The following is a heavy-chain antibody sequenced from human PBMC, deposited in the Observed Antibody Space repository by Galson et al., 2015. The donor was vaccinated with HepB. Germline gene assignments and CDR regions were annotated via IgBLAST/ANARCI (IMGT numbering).Heavy chain of an antibody. CDR1: GLNFDDFA. V-gene: IGHV3-9*01. Sequence: SLRLSCAASGLNFDDFAMHWVRQAPGKGLDWVSGISWNSDYAGYADSVKGRFSISRDNAKNSLFLQMNNLRPEDTALYYCAKDICSNDNNYKIPYDAFDIWGQGTRVTVSS. CDR2: ISWNSDYA. D-gene: IGHD3-10*01. CDR3: AKDICSNDNNYKIPYDAFDI. J-gene: IGHJ3*02.